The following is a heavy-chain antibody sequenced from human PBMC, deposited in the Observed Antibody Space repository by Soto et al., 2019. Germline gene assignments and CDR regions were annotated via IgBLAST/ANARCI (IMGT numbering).Heavy chain of an antibody. Sequence: SLRLSCAASGFTFSSYAMHCVRHSPGKGLEWVAVISYDGSNKYYADSVKGRFTISRDNSKNTLYLQMNSLRAEDTAVYYCARERVEDIVVVVAATRPRPNWFDPWGQGTLVTVSS. J-gene: IGHJ5*02. CDR2: ISYDGSNK. V-gene: IGHV3-30-3*01. D-gene: IGHD2-15*01. CDR1: GFTFSSYA. CDR3: ARERVEDIVVVVAATRPRPNWFDP.